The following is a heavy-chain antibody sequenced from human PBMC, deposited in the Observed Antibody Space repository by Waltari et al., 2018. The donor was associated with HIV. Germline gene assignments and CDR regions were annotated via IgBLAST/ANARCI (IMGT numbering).Heavy chain of an antibody. CDR1: GFSFSSSP. CDR3: ATLSPNIVISRDDV. J-gene: IGHJ6*02. Sequence: VQLVESGGGLVKPGDSLRLSCVASGFSFSSSPMNWFRQAPGKGLEWVSSIIGSSGYIAYADSVKGRFTISRDNSKSSLYLEMNNLRAEDTGLYYCATLSPNIVISRDDVWGRGTAVTVSS. CDR2: IIGSSGYI. D-gene: IGHD3-16*02. V-gene: IGHV3-21*02.